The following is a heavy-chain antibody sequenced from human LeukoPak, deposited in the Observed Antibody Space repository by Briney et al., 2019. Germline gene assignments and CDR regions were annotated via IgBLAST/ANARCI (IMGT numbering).Heavy chain of an antibody. V-gene: IGHV3-7*03. D-gene: IGHD2-2*02. CDR3: ARGYPKSFFDY. CDR1: GVTFSFSW. J-gene: IGHJ4*02. CDR2: IRQDGNEN. Sequence: GGSLRLSCAASGVTFSFSWLSWVRQAPGQGLEWVANIRQDGNENYYADSVKGRFTISRDNAKNTLYLQMNSLRAEDTAVYYCARGYPKSFFDYWGQGTLVTVSS.